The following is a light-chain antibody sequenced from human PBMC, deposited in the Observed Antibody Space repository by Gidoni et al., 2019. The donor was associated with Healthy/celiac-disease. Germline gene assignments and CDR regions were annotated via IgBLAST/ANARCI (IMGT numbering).Light chain of an antibody. J-gene: IGLJ2*01. V-gene: IGLV3-1*01. CDR2: QDS. CDR1: KLGEKY. CDR3: QAWDSSTVV. Sequence: SYELTQPPSVSVSPGQTASIPCSGDKLGEKYACWYQQKPGQSPVLVSYQDSKRPSGIPERFSGSNSGNTATLTISGTQAMDEADYYCQAWDSSTVVFGGGTKLTGL.